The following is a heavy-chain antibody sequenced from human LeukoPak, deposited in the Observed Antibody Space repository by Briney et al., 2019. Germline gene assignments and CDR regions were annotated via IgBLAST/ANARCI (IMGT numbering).Heavy chain of an antibody. CDR2: IWYDGSNE. CDR3: AKDGDRGQCYYYYYMDV. Sequence: QPGGSLRLSCTASGFTFSDYGMNWVRQAPGKGLEWVAGIWYDGSNEAYADSLRGRITISRDTSKNTLYLQMNGLRAEDTAVYFCAKDGDRGQCYYYYYMDVWGKGTAVTVSS. J-gene: IGHJ6*03. D-gene: IGHD7-27*01. V-gene: IGHV3-33*06. CDR1: GFTFSDYG.